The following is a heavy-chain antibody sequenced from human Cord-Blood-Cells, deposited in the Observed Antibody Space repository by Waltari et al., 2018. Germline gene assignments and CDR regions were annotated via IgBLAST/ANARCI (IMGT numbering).Heavy chain of an antibody. CDR3: ARPLGLGGSSYAFDI. Sequence: QVQLQQWGAGLLKPSETLSLTCAVYGGSFSGYYWSWIRQPPGKGLEWIGEINHRGSTNYTPSLKSRVTISVDTSKNQFSLKLSSVTAADTAVYYCARPLGLGGSSYAFDIWGQGTMVTVSS. V-gene: IGHV4-34*01. CDR1: GGSFSGYY. J-gene: IGHJ3*02. CDR2: INHRGST. D-gene: IGHD6-6*01.